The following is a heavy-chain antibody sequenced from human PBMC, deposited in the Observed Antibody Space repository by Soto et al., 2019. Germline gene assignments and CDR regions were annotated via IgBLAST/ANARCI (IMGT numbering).Heavy chain of an antibody. CDR1: GFSLSTSGVG. CDR3: AHYYYDFWSGYYGYFDY. J-gene: IGHJ4*02. CDR2: IYWDDDK. D-gene: IGHD3-3*01. V-gene: IGHV2-5*02. Sequence: SGPTLVNPTQTLTLTFTFSGFSLSTSGVGVGWIRQPPGKALEWLALIYWDDDKRYSPSLKSRLTTTKDTSKNQVVLTMTNMDPVDTATYYCAHYYYDFWSGYYGYFDYWGQGTLVTVSS.